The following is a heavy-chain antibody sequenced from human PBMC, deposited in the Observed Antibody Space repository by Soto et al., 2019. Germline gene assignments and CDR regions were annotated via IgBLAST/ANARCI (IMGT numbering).Heavy chain of an antibody. CDR2: IYYTGST. J-gene: IGHJ4*02. CDR3: AREYSNSPEAFDF. Sequence: AWETLSLTCTVSGVSVNSDDYYWSWIRQPPGKGLEWIGYIYYTGSTTYNPSLKSRVTISLDTSRNHFSLSLSSVTAADTAVFYCAREYSNSPEAFDFWGRGTLVTVSS. V-gene: IGHV4-61*03. CDR1: GVSVNSDDYY. D-gene: IGHD6-6*01.